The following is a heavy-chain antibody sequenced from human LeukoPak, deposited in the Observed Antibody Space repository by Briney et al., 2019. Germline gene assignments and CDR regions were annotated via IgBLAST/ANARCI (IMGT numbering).Heavy chain of an antibody. Sequence: GGSLRLSCAASGFTFSSYWMSWVRQAPGKGLEWVANIKQDGSEKYYVDSVKGRFTISRDNAKNSLYLQMNSLRAEDTAVYYCARDLVVVAATGYYYYGMDVWGQGTTGTVSS. V-gene: IGHV3-7*01. CDR1: GFTFSSYW. CDR2: IKQDGSEK. D-gene: IGHD2-15*01. CDR3: ARDLVVVAATGYYYYGMDV. J-gene: IGHJ6*02.